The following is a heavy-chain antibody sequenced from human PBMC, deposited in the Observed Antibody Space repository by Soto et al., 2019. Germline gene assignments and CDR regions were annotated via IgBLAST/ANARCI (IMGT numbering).Heavy chain of an antibody. CDR3: ARGGPGWELIDY. Sequence: TGGSLRLSCAASGFTFSSYAMHWVRQAPGKGLEWVAVISYDGSNKYYADSVKGRFTISRDNSKNTLYLQMNSLRAEDTAVYYCARGGPGWELIDYWGQGTLVTVSS. D-gene: IGHD1-26*01. J-gene: IGHJ4*02. V-gene: IGHV3-30-3*01. CDR2: ISYDGSNK. CDR1: GFTFSSYA.